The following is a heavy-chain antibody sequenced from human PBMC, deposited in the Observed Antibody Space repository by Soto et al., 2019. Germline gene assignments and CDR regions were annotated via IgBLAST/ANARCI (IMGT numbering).Heavy chain of an antibody. Sequence: SGPTLVNPTQTLTLTCTFSGFSLSTSGMCVSWIRQPPGKALEWLALIDWDDDKYYSTSLKTRLTISKDTSKNQVVLTMTNMDPVHTATYYFARMVIGDPSYYYYYGMDVWGQGTTVTFSS. J-gene: IGHJ6*02. CDR2: IDWDDDK. V-gene: IGHV2-70*01. D-gene: IGHD3-22*01. CDR3: ARMVIGDPSYYYYYGMDV. CDR1: GFSLSTSGMC.